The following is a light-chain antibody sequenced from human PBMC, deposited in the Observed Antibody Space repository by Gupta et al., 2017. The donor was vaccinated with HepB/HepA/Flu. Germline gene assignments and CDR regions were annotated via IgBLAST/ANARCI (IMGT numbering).Light chain of an antibody. J-gene: IGKJ2*01. CDR1: QDISNY. V-gene: IGKV1-16*02. CDR2: AAS. CDR3: QHDNTYPRT. Sequence: DIQMTQSPSSLSASVGDRVTITCRASQDISNYLAWFQQKPGKAPESLIYAASSLQSGVPSKFSGSGSGTDFTLTISDLQPEDFATYYCQHDNTYPRTFGQGTXLEIK.